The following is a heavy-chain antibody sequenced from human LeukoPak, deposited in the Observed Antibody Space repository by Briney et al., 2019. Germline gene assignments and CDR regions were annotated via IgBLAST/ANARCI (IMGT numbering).Heavy chain of an antibody. CDR3: AKDRYSSAWPIDY. CDR2: IWYDGSNK. D-gene: IGHD6-19*01. J-gene: IGHJ4*02. V-gene: IGHV3-33*06. CDR1: GFTFRSYG. Sequence: GGSLRLSCAASGFTFRSYGMHWVRQAPGKGLEWVAAIWYDGSNKYYADSVKGRFTISRDNSKNTLYLQMNSLRAEDTAVYYCAKDRYSSAWPIDYWGQGTLVTVSS.